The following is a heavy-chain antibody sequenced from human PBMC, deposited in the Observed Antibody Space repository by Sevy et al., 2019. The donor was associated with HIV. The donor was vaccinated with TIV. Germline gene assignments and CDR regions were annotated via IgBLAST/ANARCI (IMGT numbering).Heavy chain of an antibody. CDR1: GFTFSSYE. CDR3: ARARDGYKWWYFDY. D-gene: IGHD2-8*01. CDR2: ISSSGSTI. J-gene: IGHJ4*02. V-gene: IGHV3-48*03. Sequence: GGSLRLSCAASGFTFSSYEMNWVRQAPGKGLEWVSYISSSGSTIYYADSVKGRFIISRDNAKNSLYLQMNSLRAEDTAVYYCARARDGYKWWYFDYWGQGTLVTVSS.